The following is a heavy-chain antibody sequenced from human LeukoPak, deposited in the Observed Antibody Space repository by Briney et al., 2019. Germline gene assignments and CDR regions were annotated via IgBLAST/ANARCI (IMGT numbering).Heavy chain of an antibody. V-gene: IGHV1-8*01. J-gene: IGHJ4*02. D-gene: IGHD3-22*01. CDR1: GYTFTNYD. Sequence: ASVKVSCRASGYTFTNYDITWVRQASGEGLEWMGWMNPNSGNTGYAQRFQGRVTLTRDTSISTAYMELSSLRSEDTAVYYCARGFLDYDTTDYAFSYYWGQGTLVTVSS. CDR3: ARGFLDYDTTDYAFSYY. CDR2: MNPNSGNT.